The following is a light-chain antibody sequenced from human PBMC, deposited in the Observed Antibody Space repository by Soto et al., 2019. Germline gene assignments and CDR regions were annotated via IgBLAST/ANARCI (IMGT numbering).Light chain of an antibody. CDR1: QSVSSSY. V-gene: IGKV3-20*01. Sequence: IVLTQSPGTLSLSPGERATLSCRASQSVSSSYLAWYQQKPGQAPRLLIYGASSRATGIPDRFSGSGSGTDFTITISRLEPEDFAVYYCQQYGSSPLGQGSKVEIK. J-gene: IGKJ1*01. CDR2: GAS. CDR3: QQYGSSP.